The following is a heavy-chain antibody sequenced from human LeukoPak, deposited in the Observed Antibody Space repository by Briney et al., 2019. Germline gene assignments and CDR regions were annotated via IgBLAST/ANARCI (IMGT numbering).Heavy chain of an antibody. J-gene: IGHJ4*02. D-gene: IGHD6-13*01. CDR3: AREWQGGIAAAGTRIEGDY. CDR2: IKQDGSEK. CDR1: GFSVSGYW. V-gene: IGHV3-7*01. Sequence: GGSLRLSCAVSGFSVSGYWMTWVRQAPGKGLEWVANIKQDGSEKNYVDSVKGRFTISRDNAENSLFLEMNSLRVEDTAVYYCAREWQGGIAAAGTRIEGDYWGQGTLVAVSS.